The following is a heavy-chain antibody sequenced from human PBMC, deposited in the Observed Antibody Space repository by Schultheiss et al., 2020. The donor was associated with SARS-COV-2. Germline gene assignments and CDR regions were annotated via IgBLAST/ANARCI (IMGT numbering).Heavy chain of an antibody. V-gene: IGHV4-31*01. CDR3: ARGFLGYCSSTSCSYYYYYMDV. CDR2: IYYSGST. D-gene: IGHD2-2*01. J-gene: IGHJ6*03. Sequence: QTLSLTCNVSEGDISSGGYYWSWIRQHPGKGLEWIGYIYYSGSTYYNPSLKSLVTISVDTSKNQFSLKLSSVTAADTAVYYCARGFLGYCSSTSCSYYYYYMDVWGKGTTVTVSS. CDR1: EGDISSGGYY.